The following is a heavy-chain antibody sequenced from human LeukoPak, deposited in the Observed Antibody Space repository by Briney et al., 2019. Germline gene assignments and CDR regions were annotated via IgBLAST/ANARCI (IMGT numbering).Heavy chain of an antibody. D-gene: IGHD2-8*01. V-gene: IGHV5-51*01. Sequence: AGGSLQISGEGSGSPFTGYWSGGVRPLPGKGLGWMGVIYPGDSDTTNSPSLQGQVTISADKSISTAYLQWSSLKASDPAMYYCARLPCTNGVCYLDYWGQGTLVTVSS. CDR1: GSPFTGYW. CDR3: ARLPCTNGVCYLDY. CDR2: IYPGDSDT. J-gene: IGHJ4*02.